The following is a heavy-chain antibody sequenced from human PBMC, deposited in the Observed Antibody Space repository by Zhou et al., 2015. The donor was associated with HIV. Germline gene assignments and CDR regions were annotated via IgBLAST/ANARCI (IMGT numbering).Heavy chain of an antibody. CDR2: IIPILGTT. CDR1: GGTVSSYG. D-gene: IGHD7-27*01. J-gene: IGHJ4*02. Sequence: QVQLVQSGAEVKKPGSSVKVSCTASGGTVSSYGISWVRQAPGQGLEWMGGIIPILGTTKYGEKFQGRVTVTADKSTSTVYMNLGSLRSEDTAMYYCARETLGGNFHYWGQGTLVTVSS. CDR3: ARETLGGNFHY. V-gene: IGHV1-69*14.